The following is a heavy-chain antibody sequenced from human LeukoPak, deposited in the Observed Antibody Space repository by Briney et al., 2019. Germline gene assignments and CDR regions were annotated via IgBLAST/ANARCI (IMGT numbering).Heavy chain of an antibody. CDR1: GGSISSYY. Sequence: PSATLSLTCTVSGGSISSYYWSWIRQPPGKVLEWIGNIDYSGSTNYNPYLKSRVTISVDTSKNQFSLKLSSVTAADTAVYYCARQSWSGILTGPPPYNWFDPWGQGTLVTVSS. J-gene: IGHJ5*02. CDR2: IDYSGST. V-gene: IGHV4-59*08. CDR3: ARQSWSGILTGPPPYNWFDP. D-gene: IGHD3-9*01.